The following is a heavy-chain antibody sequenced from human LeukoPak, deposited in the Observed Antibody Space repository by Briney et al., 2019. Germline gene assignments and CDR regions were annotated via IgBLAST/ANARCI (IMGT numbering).Heavy chain of an antibody. CDR3: ARGTNRFDP. Sequence: SETLPLTCTVSGGSISSYYWSWIRQPPGRGLEWIGYVYYSGTTNYHPSLKSRVTILVDTSKNQFSLKLSSVTAADTAVYYCARGTNRFDPWGQGTLVTVSS. J-gene: IGHJ5*02. V-gene: IGHV4-59*01. CDR2: VYYSGTT. CDR1: GGSISSYY. D-gene: IGHD1-7*01.